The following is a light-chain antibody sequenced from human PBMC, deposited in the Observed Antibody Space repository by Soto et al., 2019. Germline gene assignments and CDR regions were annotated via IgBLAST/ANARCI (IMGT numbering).Light chain of an antibody. V-gene: IGKV3-11*01. CDR2: DAS. Sequence: EIVLTQSPATLSLSPGERATLSCRASQSVSSYLAWYQQKPGQAPRLLIYDASNRATGIPARFSGSGSGTDFPLTISSLETEDFAVYYCQQRSNWPPPFGQGTRLEIK. CDR3: QQRSNWPPP. CDR1: QSVSSY. J-gene: IGKJ5*01.